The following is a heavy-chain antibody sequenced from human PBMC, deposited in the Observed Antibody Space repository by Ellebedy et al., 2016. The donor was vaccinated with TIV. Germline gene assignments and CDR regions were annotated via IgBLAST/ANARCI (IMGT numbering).Heavy chain of an antibody. V-gene: IGHV1-18*01. D-gene: IGHD3-10*01. CDR2: ISAYNGNT. Sequence: ASVKVSCXASGYTFTSYGISRERQAPGQGLEWMGWISAYNGNTNYAQKLQGRVTMTTDTSTSTAYMELRSLRSDDTAVYYCARGWFGELLFLPDYWGQGTLVTVSS. CDR1: GYTFTSYG. CDR3: ARGWFGELLFLPDY. J-gene: IGHJ4*02.